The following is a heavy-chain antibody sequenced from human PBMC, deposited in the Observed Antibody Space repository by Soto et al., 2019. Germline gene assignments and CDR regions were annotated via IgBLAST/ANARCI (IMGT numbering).Heavy chain of an antibody. CDR3: ARGLILWFGELSRRGGYYYYMDV. V-gene: IGHV4-34*01. J-gene: IGHJ6*03. D-gene: IGHD3-10*01. CDR2: INDSGNI. CDR1: GGSFSGYQ. Sequence: QVQLQQWGAGLLKPSETLSLTCAVYGGSFSGYQWTWIRQTPGKGLESSGAINDSGNINYNPSLKGHTTIVVDTAKKQISLKLSSVTAADTAVYYCARGLILWFGELSRRGGYYYYMDVWGKGTSVTVSS.